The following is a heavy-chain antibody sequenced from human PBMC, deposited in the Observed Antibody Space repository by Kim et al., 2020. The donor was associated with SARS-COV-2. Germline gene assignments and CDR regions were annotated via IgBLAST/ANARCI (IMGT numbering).Heavy chain of an antibody. J-gene: IGHJ4*02. CDR3: AKAEAYDY. Sequence: DGSNKYYADSVKGRFNISRDNSKNTLYLQMNSLRAEDTAVYYCAKAEAYDYWGQGTLVTVSS. CDR2: DGSNK. V-gene: IGHV3-30*01.